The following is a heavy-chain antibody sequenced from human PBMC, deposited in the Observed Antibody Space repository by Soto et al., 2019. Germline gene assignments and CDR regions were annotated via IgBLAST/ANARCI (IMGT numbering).Heavy chain of an antibody. V-gene: IGHV4-39*01. CDR1: GGSISSSSYY. Sequence: QLQLQESGPGLVKPSETLSLTCTVSGGSISSSSYYWGWIRQPPGKGLEWIGSIYYSGSTYYNPSLKSLLTISVDTSKNQFSPKLSSVTAADTAVYYCARPDSSGYYYPFDYWGQGTLVTVSS. J-gene: IGHJ4*02. D-gene: IGHD3-22*01. CDR3: ARPDSSGYYYPFDY. CDR2: IYYSGST.